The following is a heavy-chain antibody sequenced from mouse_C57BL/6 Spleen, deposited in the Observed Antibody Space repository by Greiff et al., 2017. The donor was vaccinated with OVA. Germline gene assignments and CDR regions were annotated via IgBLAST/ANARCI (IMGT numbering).Heavy chain of an antibody. CDR3: AIVYDYDVSYAMDY. CDR2: IHPNSGST. D-gene: IGHD2-4*01. V-gene: IGHV1-64*01. Sequence: VKLQQPGAELVKPGASVKLSCKASGYTFTSYWMHWVKQRPGQGLEWIGMIHPNSGSTNYNEKFKSKATLTVDKSSSTAYMQLSSLTSEDSAVYYCAIVYDYDVSYAMDYWGQGTSVTVSS. CDR1: GYTFTSYW. J-gene: IGHJ4*01.